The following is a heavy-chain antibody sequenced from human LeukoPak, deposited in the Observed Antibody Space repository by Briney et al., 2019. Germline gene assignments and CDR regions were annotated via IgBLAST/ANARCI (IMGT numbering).Heavy chain of an antibody. V-gene: IGHV3-23*01. D-gene: IGHD1-20*01. CDR2: ISSSGGST. J-gene: IGHJ5*02. CDR3: AKDGGNWNDVKWFDP. CDR1: GFTFSSYA. Sequence: PGGSLRLSCAASGFTFSSYAMSWVRQAPGKGLEWVSAISSSGGSTYYADSVKGRFTISRDNSKNTLYLQMNSLRAEDTAVYYCAKDGGNWNDVKWFDPWGQGTLVTVSS.